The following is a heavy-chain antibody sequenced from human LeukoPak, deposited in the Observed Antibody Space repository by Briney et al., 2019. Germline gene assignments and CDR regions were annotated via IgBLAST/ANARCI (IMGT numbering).Heavy chain of an antibody. D-gene: IGHD3-22*01. Sequence: PSETLSLTCTVSGGFISSDYWSWIRQPAGKGLEWIGRIYTSGSTNYNPSLKSRVTISVDKSKNQFSLKLSSVTAADTAVYYCAMWSIGYYYDYWGQGTLVTVSS. CDR2: IYTSGST. V-gene: IGHV4-4*07. J-gene: IGHJ4*02. CDR3: AMWSIGYYYDY. CDR1: GGFISSDY.